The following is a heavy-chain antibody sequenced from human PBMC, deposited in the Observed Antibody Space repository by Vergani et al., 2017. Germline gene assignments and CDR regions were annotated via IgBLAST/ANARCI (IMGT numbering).Heavy chain of an antibody. CDR2: ISAYNGNT. J-gene: IGHJ6*03. CDR1: GYTFTSYG. Sequence: QVQLVQSGDEVKKPGASVKVSCKASGYTFTSYGISWVRQAPGHGLEWMGWISAYNGNTNYAQKLQGRVTMTPDTSTSTAYMELRSLRSDDTAVYYCARGFGGSGWSGYYYYYYMDFWGKGTMVTVSS. V-gene: IGHV1-18*01. CDR3: ARGFGGSGWSGYYYYYYMDF. D-gene: IGHD6-19*01.